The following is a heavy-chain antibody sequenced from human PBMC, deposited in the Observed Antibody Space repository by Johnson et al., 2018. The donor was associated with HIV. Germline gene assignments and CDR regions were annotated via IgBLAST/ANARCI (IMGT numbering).Heavy chain of an antibody. CDR1: GITVSNIY. D-gene: IGHD3-10*01. CDR3: AKERRAPRGFDI. Sequence: VQLVESGGGLVQPGGSLRLSCAASGITVSNIYMSWVRQAPGKGLEWVSVIYSGGRTDYADSVKGRFTISRDNSKNTLYLQMNSLRPEDTAVYYCAKERRAPRGFDIWGQGKMVTVSS. CDR2: IYSGGRT. J-gene: IGHJ3*02. V-gene: IGHV3-66*01.